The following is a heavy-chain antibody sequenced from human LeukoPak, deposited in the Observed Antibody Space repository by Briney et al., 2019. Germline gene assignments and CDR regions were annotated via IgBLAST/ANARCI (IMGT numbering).Heavy chain of an antibody. V-gene: IGHV3-11*01. CDR2: VSESGSSI. CDR3: ARGKRRFDS. J-gene: IGHJ4*02. Sequence: PGGSLRLSCAASGFTFSDYMSWIRQAPGKGLEWVSYVSESGSSIYYAASVKGRFTISRDNVNHSLFLQMNSLRAEDTAVYYCARGKRRFDSWGQGTLVTVSS. CDR1: GFTFSDY.